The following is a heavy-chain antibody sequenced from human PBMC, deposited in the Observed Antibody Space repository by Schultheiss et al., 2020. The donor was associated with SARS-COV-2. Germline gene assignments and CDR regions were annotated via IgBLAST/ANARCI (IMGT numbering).Heavy chain of an antibody. J-gene: IGHJ4*02. CDR3: ARVSQIYCSGGSCYRHRTFDY. CDR2: IYHSGST. CDR1: GYSISSGYY. Sequence: SETLSLTCAVSGYSISSGYYWGWIRQPPGKGLEWIGSIYHSGSTYYNPSLKSRVTISVDTSKNQFSLKLSSVTAADTAVYYCARVSQIYCSGGSCYRHRTFDYWGQGTLVTVSS. D-gene: IGHD2-15*01. V-gene: IGHV4-38-2*01.